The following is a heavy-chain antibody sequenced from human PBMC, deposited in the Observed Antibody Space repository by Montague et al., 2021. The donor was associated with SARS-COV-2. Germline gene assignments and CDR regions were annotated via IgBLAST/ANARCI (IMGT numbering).Heavy chain of an antibody. CDR2: TYYWGST. CDR3: AREGLNNWFDP. CDR1: NGSITSYY. V-gene: IGHV4-59*01. Sequence: SETLSLTCSVSNGSITSYYWGWTRQPPRKRLEWIGYTYYWGSTTYNPSLESRVTMSVDTSKNQFSLKLRSMTAADTAVYYCAREGLNNWFDPWGQGTLVIVSS. J-gene: IGHJ5*02.